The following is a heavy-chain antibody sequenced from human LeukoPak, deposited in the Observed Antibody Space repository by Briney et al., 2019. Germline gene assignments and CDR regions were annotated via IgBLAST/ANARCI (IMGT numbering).Heavy chain of an antibody. CDR2: IYHSGST. D-gene: IGHD3-3*01. Sequence: SETLSLTCAVSGYSISSGYYWGWIRQPPGKGLEWIGSIYHSGSTYYNPSLKSRVTISVDMSKDQFSLKLSSVTAADTAVYYCARAPSYDFWSGYFDYWGQGTLVTVSS. CDR1: GYSISSGYY. J-gene: IGHJ4*02. CDR3: ARAPSYDFWSGYFDY. V-gene: IGHV4-38-2*01.